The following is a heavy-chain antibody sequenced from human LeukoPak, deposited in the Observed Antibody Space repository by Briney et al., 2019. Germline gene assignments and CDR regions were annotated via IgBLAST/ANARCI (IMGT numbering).Heavy chain of an antibody. V-gene: IGHV3-23*01. Sequence: GGSLRLSCAASGFTFSKYDLSWVRQAPGKGLECVSAIDRGVGSTYYADSVKGRFTISRDNSKNTLYLQMNNLRVDDTAVYYCAKKGQADDGGKPDWGQGTLVTVSS. J-gene: IGHJ4*02. CDR2: IDRGVGST. CDR3: AKKGQADDGGKPD. CDR1: GFTFSKYD.